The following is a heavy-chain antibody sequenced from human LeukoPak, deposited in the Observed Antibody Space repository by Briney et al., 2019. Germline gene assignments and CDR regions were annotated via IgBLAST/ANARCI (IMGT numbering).Heavy chain of an antibody. CDR2: IYYSGST. CDR3: ARDEQYYYDSSGYYPGDY. J-gene: IGHJ4*02. CDR1: GGSISSYY. D-gene: IGHD3-22*01. V-gene: IGHV4-59*01. Sequence: SETLSLTCTVSGGSISSYYWSWIRQPPGKGLEWIGYIYYSGSTNYNPSLKSRVTISVDTSKNQFSLKLSSVTAADTAVYYCARDEQYYYDSSGYYPGDYWGQGTLVTVSS.